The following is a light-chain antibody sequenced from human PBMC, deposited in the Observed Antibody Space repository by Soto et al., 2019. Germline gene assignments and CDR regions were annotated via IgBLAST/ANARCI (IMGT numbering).Light chain of an antibody. CDR1: SNDVGGYNY. Sequence: QSVLTQPASVSGSPGQSTIISYTGTSNDVGGYNYVSWYQQHPGKVPKLLIYEVSNRPSGVSNRFFGSKSGNTASLTISGLQAEDEADYYCSSYTSISTLVFGGGTKLTVL. CDR3: SSYTSISTLV. V-gene: IGLV2-14*01. J-gene: IGLJ2*01. CDR2: EVS.